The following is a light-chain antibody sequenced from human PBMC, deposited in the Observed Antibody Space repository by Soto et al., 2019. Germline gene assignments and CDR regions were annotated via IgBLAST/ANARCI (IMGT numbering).Light chain of an antibody. CDR2: KAS. CDR3: QQYNSYPT. Sequence: DIQMTQSPSTLSASVGDRVTITCRASQRISNWLAWYQQKPGKAPQLLINKASSLESGVPPRFSGIGSGTDFSLTISSLLPDDFATYYCQQYNSYPTFGQGTNLEIK. J-gene: IGKJ2*01. V-gene: IGKV1-5*03. CDR1: QRISNW.